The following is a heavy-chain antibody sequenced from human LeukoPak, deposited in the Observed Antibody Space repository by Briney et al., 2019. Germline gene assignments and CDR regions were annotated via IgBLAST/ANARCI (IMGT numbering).Heavy chain of an antibody. V-gene: IGHV3-30*18. Sequence: PGGSLRLSCAASGFIFSSYGMHWVRQAPGKGLEWVAVISYDGSNKYYADSVKGRFTISRDNSKNTLYLQMNSLRAEDTAEYYCAKRPSLTTVTPDYWGQGTLVTVSS. J-gene: IGHJ4*02. CDR3: AKRPSLTTVTPDY. CDR1: GFIFSSYG. D-gene: IGHD4-11*01. CDR2: ISYDGSNK.